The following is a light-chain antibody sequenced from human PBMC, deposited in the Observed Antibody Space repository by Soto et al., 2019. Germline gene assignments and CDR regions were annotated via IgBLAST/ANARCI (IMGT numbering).Light chain of an antibody. CDR3: QQRSKWPLT. J-gene: IGKJ5*01. V-gene: IGKV3D-20*02. CDR2: AAS. Sequence: EIVLTQSPGTLSLSPWERATLSCRASQSISSSDLAWYQHRPGQAPRLLIYAASSRATGIPVRFSGSGSGTDFTLSISRLEPEDFAVYYCQQRSKWPLTFGQGTRLEIK. CDR1: QSISSSD.